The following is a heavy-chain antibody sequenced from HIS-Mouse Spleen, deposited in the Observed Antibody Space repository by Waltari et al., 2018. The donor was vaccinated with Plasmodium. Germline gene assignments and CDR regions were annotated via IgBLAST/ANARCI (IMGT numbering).Heavy chain of an antibody. CDR1: GFTFSSSG. D-gene: IGHD6-6*01. V-gene: IGHV3-30*18. CDR3: AKILSYSSSPEDY. CDR2: ISYDGSNK. Sequence: QVQLVESGGGGVQPGGSLRLSDAASGFTFSSSGMHWVRQAPGKGLEWVAVISYDGSNKYYADSVKGRFTISRDNSKNTLYLQMNSLRAEDTAVHYCAKILSYSSSPEDYWGQGTLVTVSS. J-gene: IGHJ4*02.